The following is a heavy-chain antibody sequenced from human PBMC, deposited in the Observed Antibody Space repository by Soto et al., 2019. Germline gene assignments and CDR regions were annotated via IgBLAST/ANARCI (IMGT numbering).Heavy chain of an antibody. D-gene: IGHD3-22*01. CDR2: IIPVFGTP. J-gene: IGHJ6*02. CDR1: GGSLSNYG. CDR3: ARGDATRIVVTAYFGMDV. Sequence: QVQLVQSGAEVKKPGSSVKVSCKASGGSLSNYGISWVRQAPGQGLEWMGAIIPVFGTPNYAQKFQDRVTMTADESTTTGDVEVSSLKSEDTAVYYCARGDATRIVVTAYFGMDVWSQATTVTFS. V-gene: IGHV1-69*12.